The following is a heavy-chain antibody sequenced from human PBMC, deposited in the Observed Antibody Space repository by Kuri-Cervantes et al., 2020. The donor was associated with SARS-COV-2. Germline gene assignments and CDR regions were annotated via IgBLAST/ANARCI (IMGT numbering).Heavy chain of an antibody. CDR3: ARDSSSGWFSY. D-gene: IGHD6-19*01. Sequence: GGSLRLSCAASGFTFNSYSMNWVRQAPGKGLEWVSYISSSSSTIYYADSVKGRFTISRDNAKNSLYLQMNSLRAEDTAVYYCARDSSSGWFSYWGQGTLVTVSS. V-gene: IGHV3-48*01. J-gene: IGHJ4*02. CDR2: ISSSSSTI. CDR1: GFTFNSYS.